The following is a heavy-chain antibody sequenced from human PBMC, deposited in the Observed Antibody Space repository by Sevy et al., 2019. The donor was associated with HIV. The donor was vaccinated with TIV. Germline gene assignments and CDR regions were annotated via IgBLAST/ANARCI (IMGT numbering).Heavy chain of an antibody. Sequence: ASVKVSCKASGYTFTGYYMHWVRQAPGQGLEWMGWINPDSGGPNYAPKFQGRVTLTRVMSISTAYMELSRLKSDDTAVYYCGRDDRDGYFDYWGQGTLVTVSS. CDR1: GYTFTGYY. CDR3: GRDDRDGYFDY. CDR2: INPDSGGP. V-gene: IGHV1-2*02. J-gene: IGHJ4*02.